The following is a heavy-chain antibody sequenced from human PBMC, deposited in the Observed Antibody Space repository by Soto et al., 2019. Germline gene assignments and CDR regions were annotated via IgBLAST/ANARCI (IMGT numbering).Heavy chain of an antibody. D-gene: IGHD6-6*01. CDR2: IYPGDSDT. CDR3: ARQGQLVLSGADH. Sequence: PXESLKTSLQVPEYYFKAYWLGLVRQLPGKGLDWLGVIYPGDSDTIYSPSFEGRVTISADKSLSTASLQWSSLKDSDTAVYYCARQGQLVLSGADHWGQGTLVTVSS. V-gene: IGHV5-51*01. CDR1: EYYFKAYW. J-gene: IGHJ5*02.